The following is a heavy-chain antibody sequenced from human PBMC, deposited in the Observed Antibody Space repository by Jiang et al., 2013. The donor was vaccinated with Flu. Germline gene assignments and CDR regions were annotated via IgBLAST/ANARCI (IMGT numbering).Heavy chain of an antibody. CDR1: GYTFTAYY. D-gene: IGHD2-15*01. CDR3: ARVPEFCPGGSCYDY. V-gene: IGHV1-2*06. Sequence: KVSCKASGYTFTAYYLHWVRQAPGQGLEWMGRLITDTGATISAAKFQGRVTLTGDSSINTAYMELSRLTSDDTAVYYCARVPEFCPGGSCYDYWGQGTLVTVSS. CDR2: LITDTGAT. J-gene: IGHJ4*02.